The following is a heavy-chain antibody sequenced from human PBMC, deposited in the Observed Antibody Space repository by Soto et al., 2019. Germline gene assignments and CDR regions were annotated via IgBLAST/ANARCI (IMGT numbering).Heavy chain of an antibody. J-gene: IGHJ4*02. V-gene: IGHV3-30-3*01. CDR1: GFTFSMYF. Sequence: GGSLRLSCAASGFTFSMYFMHWVRRAPDKGLEWVAVISDDGSNKYYADSVKGRFTISRDNSKDTLFLQMDSLRAEDTAVYYCARGTDYWGLGTLVTVSS. CDR3: ARGTDY. D-gene: IGHD1-1*01. CDR2: ISDDGSNK.